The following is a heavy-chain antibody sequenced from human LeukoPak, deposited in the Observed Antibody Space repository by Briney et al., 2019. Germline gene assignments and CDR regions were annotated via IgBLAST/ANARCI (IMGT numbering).Heavy chain of an antibody. D-gene: IGHD3-3*02. Sequence: ASVKVSCKASGGTFSSYAISWVRQAPGQGLESMGIINPSSGSTSYAQKFQGRVTMTRDTSTNTVYMELSSLRSEDTAVYYCARGQGISPKGDYFDYWGQGTLVTVSS. CDR3: ARGQGISPKGDYFDY. J-gene: IGHJ4*02. V-gene: IGHV1-46*01. CDR1: GGTFSSYA. CDR2: INPSSGST.